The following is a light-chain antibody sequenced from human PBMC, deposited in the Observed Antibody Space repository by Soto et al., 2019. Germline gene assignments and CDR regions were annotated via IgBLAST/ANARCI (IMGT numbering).Light chain of an antibody. CDR2: GAL. V-gene: IGKV3-20*01. CDR3: QLFGRSPT. Sequence: EIVLTQSPGTLSLSPGERATLSCRASQSVRDRYLAWYQHKPGQAPRLLISGALTRATGVPDRFSGSGSGTDFTLTISRLEPEDCAVYYCQLFGRSPTFGPGTKVDIK. J-gene: IGKJ3*01. CDR1: QSVRDRY.